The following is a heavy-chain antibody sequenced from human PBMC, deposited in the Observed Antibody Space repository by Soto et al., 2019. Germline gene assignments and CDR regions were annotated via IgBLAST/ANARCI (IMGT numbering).Heavy chain of an antibody. CDR2: ISPGDSDT. Sequence: PGESLKISCESSGYNFNTYWIGWVRQMPGKGLEWMALISPGDSDTRYSPSFKGQVTISVDKSISTAYMQWSSLKASDTAMYYCARHEQSISPGSNYYGMDVWGQGTTVTVSS. D-gene: IGHD3-3*02. CDR1: GYNFNTYW. J-gene: IGHJ6*02. V-gene: IGHV5-51*01. CDR3: ARHEQSISPGSNYYGMDV.